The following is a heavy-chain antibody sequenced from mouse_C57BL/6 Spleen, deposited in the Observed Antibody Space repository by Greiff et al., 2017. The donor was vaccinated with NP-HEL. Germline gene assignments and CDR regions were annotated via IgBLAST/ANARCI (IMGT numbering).Heavy chain of an antibody. V-gene: IGHV1-72*01. J-gene: IGHJ1*03. CDR2: IEPNSGGT. CDR1: GYTFTSYW. D-gene: IGHD2-4*01. Sequence: QVQLQQPGAELVKPGASVKLSCKASGYTFTSYWMHWVKQRPGRGLEWIGRIEPNSGGTKYNEKFKSKATLTVDKPSSTAYMQLSSLTSEDSAVYYCARSHDYDEGYFDVWGTGTTVTVSS. CDR3: ARSHDYDEGYFDV.